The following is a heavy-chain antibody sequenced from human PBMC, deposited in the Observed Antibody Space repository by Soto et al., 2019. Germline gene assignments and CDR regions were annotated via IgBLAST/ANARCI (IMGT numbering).Heavy chain of an antibody. J-gene: IGHJ4*02. Sequence: PGESLKISCKGSGYSFAGYWITWVRQKPGKGLEWMGRIDPSDSQTYYSPSFRGHVTISVTKSITTVFLQWSSLRASDTAMYYRARQIYDSDTGPNFRYYFDSWGQGTPVTVSS. D-gene: IGHD3-22*01. V-gene: IGHV5-10-1*01. CDR2: IDPSDSQT. CDR3: ARQIYDSDTGPNFRYYFDS. CDR1: GYSFAGYW.